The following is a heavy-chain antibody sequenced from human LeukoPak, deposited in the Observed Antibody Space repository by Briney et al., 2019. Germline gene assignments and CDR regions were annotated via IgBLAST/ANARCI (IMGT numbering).Heavy chain of an antibody. V-gene: IGHV4-59*08. CDR1: GGSISSYY. Sequence: SETLSLTCTVSGGSISSYYWSWIRQPPGKGLEWIGYIYYSGSTYYNPSLKSRVTISVDTSKNQFSLKLSSVTAADTAVYYCARRRFVRGPDVVNPFDYWGQGTLVTVSS. CDR2: IYYSGST. CDR3: ARRRFVRGPDVVNPFDY. J-gene: IGHJ4*02. D-gene: IGHD2-8*01.